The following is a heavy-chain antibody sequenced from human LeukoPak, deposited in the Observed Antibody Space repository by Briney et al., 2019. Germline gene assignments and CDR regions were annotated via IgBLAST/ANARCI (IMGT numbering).Heavy chain of an antibody. D-gene: IGHD5-12*01. CDR3: ARGYSGYEAPDY. Sequence: GGSLRLSCTASGITFSSYWMHWVRQTPGRGLVWVSRISSDGSRTSYVDSVKGRFTISRDNAKNTLYLQMNSLRDEDTAVYYCARGYSGYEAPDYWGQGTLVTVSS. CDR2: ISSDGSRT. J-gene: IGHJ4*02. V-gene: IGHV3-74*01. CDR1: GITFSSYW.